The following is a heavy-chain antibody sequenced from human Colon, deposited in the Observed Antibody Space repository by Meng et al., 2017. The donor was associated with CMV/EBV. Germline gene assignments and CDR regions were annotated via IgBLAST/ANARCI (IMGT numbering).Heavy chain of an antibody. Sequence: ASVKVSCKASGYTFTTFGITWVRQAPGQGLEWMGWISAYNGHTDYAQKSQDRVTLTTDSSTSTVYMELRSLRSDDTAMYYCARFRRMTQVSGNQYNYFDPWGQGTLVTVSS. CDR1: GYTFTTFG. CDR2: ISAYNGHT. CDR3: ARFRRMTQVSGNQYNYFDP. J-gene: IGHJ5*02. D-gene: IGHD1-14*01. V-gene: IGHV1-18*01.